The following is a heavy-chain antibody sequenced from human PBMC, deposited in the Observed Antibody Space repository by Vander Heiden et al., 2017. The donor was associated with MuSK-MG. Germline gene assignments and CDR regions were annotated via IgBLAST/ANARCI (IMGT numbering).Heavy chain of an antibody. CDR2: IYYNGNT. CDR1: GGSISTSNYY. Sequence: QLQLQESGPGLAKPSETLSLTCTVSGGSISTSNYYWGWIRQPPGKGPEWIGSIYYNGNTYYKPALKSRVTISVDTSKNQLSLNLNSVTAADTAVYYCARPRTSGWYPFDYWGHGTLVTVSS. V-gene: IGHV4-39*01. J-gene: IGHJ4*01. CDR3: ARPRTSGWYPFDY. D-gene: IGHD6-19*01.